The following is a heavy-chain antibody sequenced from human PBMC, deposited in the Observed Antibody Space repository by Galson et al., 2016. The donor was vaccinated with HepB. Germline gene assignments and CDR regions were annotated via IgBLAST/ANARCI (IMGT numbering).Heavy chain of an antibody. CDR2: IKQDGSEK. J-gene: IGHJ1*01. V-gene: IGHV3-7*03. Sequence: SLRLSCAASGFSISTYWMSWVRQVPGKGLEWVANIKQDGSEKYYVDSVKGRFTISRDNVKKSLFLQMNSLRAEYTAVYYCAQYYYDSSGYIEYFQNWGQGSRVTVSS. CDR3: AQYYYDSSGYIEYFQN. D-gene: IGHD3-22*01. CDR1: GFSISTYW.